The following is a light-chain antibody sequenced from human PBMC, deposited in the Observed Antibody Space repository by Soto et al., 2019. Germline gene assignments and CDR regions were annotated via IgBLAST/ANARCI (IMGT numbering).Light chain of an antibody. CDR3: SSYTSRSTRV. V-gene: IGLV2-14*01. CDR2: EVS. Sequence: QSALTQAASVSGSPGQSITISCSGTSSDVGGYNYVSWYQQHPGKAPKLMIYEVSNRPSGVSNRFSGSKSGNTASLTISGLQAEDEADYYCSSYTSRSTRVFGTGTKLTVL. J-gene: IGLJ1*01. CDR1: SSDVGGYNY.